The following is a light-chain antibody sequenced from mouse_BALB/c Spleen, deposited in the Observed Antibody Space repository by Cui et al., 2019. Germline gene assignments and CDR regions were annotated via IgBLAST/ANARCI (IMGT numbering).Light chain of an antibody. CDR1: SSTRSHY. J-gene: IGKJ2*01. CDR3: RQGSSIPRT. CDR2: RKT. Sequence: ELVLTQSPTTMAASPWEKITITSSASSSTRSHYSHWYQLKTGFSPKHLIYRKTNLASGVPARCSGGGSGGSYSLTIGSMEAEDVATYYCRQGSSIPRTFGGGTKLEIK. V-gene: IGKV4-91*01.